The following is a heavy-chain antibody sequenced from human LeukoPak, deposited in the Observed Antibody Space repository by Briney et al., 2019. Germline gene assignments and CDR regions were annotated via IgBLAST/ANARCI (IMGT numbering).Heavy chain of an antibody. Sequence: PGGSLRLSCAASGFTFSSYAMSWVRQAPGKGLEWVANIKQDGSEKYYVDSLKGRFTISRDNAKNSLYLQMNSLRAEDTAVYYCARYRCSKTSCFFDYWGQGTLVTVSS. CDR2: IKQDGSEK. CDR1: GFTFSSYA. D-gene: IGHD2-2*01. J-gene: IGHJ4*02. V-gene: IGHV3-7*01. CDR3: ARYRCSKTSCFFDY.